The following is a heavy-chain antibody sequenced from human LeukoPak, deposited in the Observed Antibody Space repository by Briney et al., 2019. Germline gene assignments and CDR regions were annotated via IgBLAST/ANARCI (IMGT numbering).Heavy chain of an antibody. CDR2: NNPNSGGT. J-gene: IGHJ4*02. D-gene: IGHD1-14*01. Sequence: ASVKVSCKASGYTFTGYYMHWVRQAPGQGLEWMGWNNPNSGGTDYAQKFQGRVTMTRDTSISTAYMELSRLRLDDTALYYCATDRNRGPLDYWGQGTLVTVSS. V-gene: IGHV1-2*02. CDR1: GYTFTGYY. CDR3: ATDRNRGPLDY.